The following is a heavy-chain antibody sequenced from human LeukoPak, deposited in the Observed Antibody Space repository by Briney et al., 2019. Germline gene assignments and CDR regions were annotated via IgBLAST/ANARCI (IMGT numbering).Heavy chain of an antibody. CDR3: ARDRPYYYDSSGYQNDY. J-gene: IGHJ4*02. D-gene: IGHD3-22*01. CDR2: INPSGGST. Sequence: ASVKVSCKASGYTFTSYYMDWVRQAPGQGLEWMGIINPSGGSTSYAQKFQGRVTMTRDTSTSTVYMELSSLRSEDTAVYYCARDRPYYYDSSGYQNDYWGQGTLVTVSS. V-gene: IGHV1-46*01. CDR1: GYTFTSYY.